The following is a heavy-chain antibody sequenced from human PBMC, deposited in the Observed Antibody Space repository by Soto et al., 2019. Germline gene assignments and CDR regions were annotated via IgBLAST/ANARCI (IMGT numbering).Heavy chain of an antibody. CDR3: ARDGVGATTFFGYFDY. CDR2: IRYDGSNI. J-gene: IGHJ4*02. CDR1: GLIFSGHG. Sequence: LSCAASGLIFSGHGMHWVRQAPGKGLQWVAVIRYDGSNIYYADTVKGRFTISRDNSQNTLYLQMNILRAEDTAVYYCARDGVGATTFFGYFDYWSQGVLVTVSS. D-gene: IGHD1-26*01. V-gene: IGHV3-33*01.